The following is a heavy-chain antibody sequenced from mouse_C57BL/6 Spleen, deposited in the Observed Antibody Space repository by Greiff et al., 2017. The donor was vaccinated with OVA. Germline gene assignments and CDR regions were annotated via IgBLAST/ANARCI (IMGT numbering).Heavy chain of an antibody. J-gene: IGHJ4*01. CDR2: IYPSDSET. CDR3: ARRATMVTTGGYYYAMDY. CDR1: GYTFTSYW. V-gene: IGHV1-61*01. D-gene: IGHD2-2*01. Sequence: QVQLQQPGAELVRPGSSVKLSCKASGYTFTSYWMDWVKQRPGQGLEWIGNIYPSDSETHYNQKFKDKATLTVDKSSSTAYMQLSSLTSEDSAVYYGARRATMVTTGGYYYAMDYWGQGTSVTVSA.